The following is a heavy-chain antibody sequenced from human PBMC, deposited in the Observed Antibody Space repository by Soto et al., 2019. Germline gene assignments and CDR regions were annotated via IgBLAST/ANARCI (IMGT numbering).Heavy chain of an antibody. CDR2: MNPSNGNT. Sequence: ASVKVSCKACGYTFTTYDVSWVRQASGQGLEWMGWMNPSNGNTGYAQKFQGRVTMTRNTSISTVYMELSGLRPDDTAVYYCARRKERSGPHYFDYWGQGTRVTVSS. CDR1: GYTFTTYD. V-gene: IGHV1-8*02. J-gene: IGHJ4*02. D-gene: IGHD6-25*01. CDR3: ARRKERSGPHYFDY.